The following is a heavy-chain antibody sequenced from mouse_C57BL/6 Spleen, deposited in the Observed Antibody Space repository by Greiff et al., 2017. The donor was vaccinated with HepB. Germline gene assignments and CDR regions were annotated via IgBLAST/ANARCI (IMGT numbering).Heavy chain of an antibody. V-gene: IGHV1-82*01. CDR1: GYAFSSSW. D-gene: IGHD2-4*01. CDR3: AREKVYDYDVPQFAY. Sequence: QVQLQQSGPELVKPGASVKISCKASGYAFSSSWMNWVKQRPGKGLEWIGRIYPGDGDTNYNGKFKGKATLTADKSSSTAYMQLSSLTSEDSAVYFCAREKVYDYDVPQFAYWGQGTLVTVSA. CDR2: IYPGDGDT. J-gene: IGHJ3*01.